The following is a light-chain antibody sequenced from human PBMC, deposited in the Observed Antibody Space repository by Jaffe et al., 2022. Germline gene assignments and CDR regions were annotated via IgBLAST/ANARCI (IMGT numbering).Light chain of an antibody. CDR2: AAS. CDR1: QGINNY. V-gene: IGKV1-16*01. CDR3: QQYSATPIT. Sequence: DIQMTQSPSSLSASVGDRVTITCRASQGINNYLAWFQQKPGKAPKSLIYAASNLQSGVPSRFSGSGSGTDFSLTISSLQPEDFATYYCQQYSATPITFGQGTRLEIK. J-gene: IGKJ5*01.